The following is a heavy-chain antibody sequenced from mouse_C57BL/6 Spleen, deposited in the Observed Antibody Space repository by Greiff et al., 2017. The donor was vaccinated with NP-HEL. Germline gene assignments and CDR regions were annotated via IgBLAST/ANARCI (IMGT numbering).Heavy chain of an antibody. J-gene: IGHJ4*01. Sequence: QVQLQQPGAELVKPGASVKMSCKASGYTFTSYWITWVKQRPGQGLEWIGDIYPGSGSTNYNEKFKSKATLTVDTSSSTAYMQLSSLTSEDSAVYYCAREGIYYGNYYAMDYWGQGTSVTVSS. D-gene: IGHD2-1*01. CDR2: IYPGSGST. CDR3: AREGIYYGNYYAMDY. V-gene: IGHV1-55*01. CDR1: GYTFTSYW.